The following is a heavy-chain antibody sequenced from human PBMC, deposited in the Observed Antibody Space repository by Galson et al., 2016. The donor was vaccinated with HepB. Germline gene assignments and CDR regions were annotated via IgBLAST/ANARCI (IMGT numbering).Heavy chain of an antibody. Sequence: SCKASSFGFTTYGVSWVQQAPGQGLEWIGWTSGNNANTNSAQKFQGRVTMSTDISTNTAYMELRSLVSDDAAVYYCATSLYSSSSDYYFYGMDVWGQGTTVTVSS. D-gene: IGHD6-6*01. CDR1: SFGFTTYG. CDR3: ATSLYSSSSDYYFYGMDV. CDR2: TSGNNANT. V-gene: IGHV1-18*01. J-gene: IGHJ6*02.